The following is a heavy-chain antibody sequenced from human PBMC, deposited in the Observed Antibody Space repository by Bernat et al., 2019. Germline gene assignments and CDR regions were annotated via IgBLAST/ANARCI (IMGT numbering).Heavy chain of an antibody. CDR2: INSDGSST. CDR1: GFTFSGYW. D-gene: IGHD3-10*01. J-gene: IGHJ4*02. V-gene: IGHV3-74*02. CDR3: ASLEFGSPYFDY. Sequence: EAQLVESGGGLVKPGGSLRLSCVASGFTFSGYWMHWVRQAPGKGLVWVSRINSDGSSTTYADSVRGRFTISRDNAKNTLYLQMNSLRAEDTAVYYCASLEFGSPYFDYWGQGTLVTVSS.